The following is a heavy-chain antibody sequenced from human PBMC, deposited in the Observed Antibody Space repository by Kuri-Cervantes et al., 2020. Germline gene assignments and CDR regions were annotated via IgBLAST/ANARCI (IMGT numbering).Heavy chain of an antibody. D-gene: IGHD3-10*01. V-gene: IGHV4-61*01. CDR1: GGSVSSGSYY. CDR2: IYYSGST. CDR3: ARVAFGELFQGGYFDY. J-gene: IGHJ4*02. Sequence: SETLSLTCTVSGGSVSSGSYYWSWIRQPPGKGLEWIGYIYYSGSTNYNPSLKSRVTISVDTSKNQFSLKLSSVTAADTAVYYCARVAFGELFQGGYFDYWGQGTLVTVSS.